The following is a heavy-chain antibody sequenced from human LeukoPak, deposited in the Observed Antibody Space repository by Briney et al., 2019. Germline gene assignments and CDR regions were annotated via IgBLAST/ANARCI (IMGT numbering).Heavy chain of an antibody. J-gene: IGHJ4*02. CDR2: IYYSGST. CDR3: ARAVAATDYFDY. Sequence: SETLSLTCTVSGGSISSYYWSWIRQPPVKVLEWIGYIYYSGSTNYNPSLKSRVTISVDTSKNQFSLKLSSVTAADTAVYYCARAVAATDYFDYWGQGTLVTVSS. V-gene: IGHV4-59*01. CDR1: GGSISSYY. D-gene: IGHD2-15*01.